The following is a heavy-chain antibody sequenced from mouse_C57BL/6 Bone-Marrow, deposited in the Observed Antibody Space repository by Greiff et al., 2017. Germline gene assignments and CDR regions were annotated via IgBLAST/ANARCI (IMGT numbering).Heavy chain of an antibody. Sequence: EVQGVESGAELVRPGASVKLSCTASGFNIKDDYMHWVKQRPEQGLEWIGWIDPENGDTEYASKFQGNATITADTSSNTAYLQLSSLTSEDTAVYYCTPYYSEAYWGQGTLVTVSA. D-gene: IGHD2-12*01. CDR1: GFNIKDDY. CDR2: IDPENGDT. J-gene: IGHJ3*01. V-gene: IGHV14-4*01. CDR3: TPYYSEAY.